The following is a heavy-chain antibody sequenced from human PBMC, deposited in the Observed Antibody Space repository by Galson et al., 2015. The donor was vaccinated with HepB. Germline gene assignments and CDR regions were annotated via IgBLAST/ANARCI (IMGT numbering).Heavy chain of an antibody. J-gene: IGHJ4*02. CDR2: INQYGSDI. D-gene: IGHD5-18*01. Sequence: SLRLSCAASGFTFSNYWMSWVRQAPGKGLEWVANINQYGSDISYVDSVKGRFTISRDNAKKLMSLQMNSLRVEDTAVYYCARGGGYSSDRSFDYWGQGTLVTVSS. CDR1: GFTFSNYW. CDR3: ARGGGYSSDRSFDY. V-gene: IGHV3-7*03.